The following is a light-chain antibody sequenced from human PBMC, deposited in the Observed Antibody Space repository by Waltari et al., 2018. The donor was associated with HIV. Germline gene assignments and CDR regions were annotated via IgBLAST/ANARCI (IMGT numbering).Light chain of an antibody. J-gene: IGKJ2*01. CDR2: GAS. CDR3: LQQYTYPRT. CDR1: KDISVD. V-gene: IGKV1-17*01. Sequence: DIQMTQSPFSLSASVGDRVTITCRASKDISVDLGWYQQKPGKAPKRLIYGASNFESGVPSRFSGSRAGTEFTLTINGLQPEDVATYYCLQQYTYPRTFGQGTKLDIK.